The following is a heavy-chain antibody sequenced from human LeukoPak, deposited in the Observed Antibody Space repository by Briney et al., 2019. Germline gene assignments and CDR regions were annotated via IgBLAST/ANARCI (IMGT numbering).Heavy chain of an antibody. J-gene: IGHJ4*02. Sequence: GGSLRLSCAASGFTFSSYSMNWVRQAPGKGLEWVSFISSSSSYIYYADSVKGRFTISRDNAKNSLYLQMNSLRAEDTAVYYCARADGSGSYDYWGQGTLVTVSS. V-gene: IGHV3-21*01. CDR3: ARADGSGSYDY. D-gene: IGHD3-10*01. CDR1: GFTFSSYS. CDR2: ISSSSSYI.